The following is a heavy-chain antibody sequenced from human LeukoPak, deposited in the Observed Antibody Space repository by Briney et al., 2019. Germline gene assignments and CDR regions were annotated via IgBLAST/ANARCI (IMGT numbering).Heavy chain of an antibody. CDR2: IYYSGST. CDR3: ARDDRRLRYFDSDANYYMDV. CDR1: GGSISSYY. D-gene: IGHD3-9*01. J-gene: IGHJ6*03. V-gene: IGHV4-59*01. Sequence: PSETLSLTCTGSGGSISSYYWSWIRQPPGKGVEWIGYIYYSGSTNYNPSLKSRVTISVDTSKNQFSLKLSSVTAADTAVYYCARDDRRLRYFDSDANYYMDVWGKGTTVTVSS.